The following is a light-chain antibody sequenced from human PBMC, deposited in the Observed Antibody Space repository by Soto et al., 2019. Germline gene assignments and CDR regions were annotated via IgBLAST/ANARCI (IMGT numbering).Light chain of an antibody. CDR2: NNN. CDR3: AAWDDSLNGVV. J-gene: IGLJ2*01. Sequence: QSVLAQPPSASGTPGQRVTISCSGSSSNIGSNTVYWYQQLPGTAPKLLIYNNNQRPSGVPDRFSGSKSGTSASLVISGLQSEDEADYYCAAWDDSLNGVVFGGGTKVTVL. V-gene: IGLV1-44*01. CDR1: SSNIGSNT.